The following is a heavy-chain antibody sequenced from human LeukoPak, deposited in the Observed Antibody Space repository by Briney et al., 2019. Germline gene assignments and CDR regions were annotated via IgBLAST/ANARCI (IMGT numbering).Heavy chain of an antibody. V-gene: IGHV4-59*01. CDR3: ARVLVCSGGSCYSGFVGAFDI. CDR2: IYYSGST. D-gene: IGHD2-15*01. J-gene: IGHJ3*02. Sequence: SETLSHTCTVSGGSISSYYWSWIRQPPGKGLEWIGYIYYSGSTNYNPSLKSRVTISVDTSKNQFSLKLSSVTAADTAVYYCARVLVCSGGSCYSGFVGAFDIWGQGTMVTVSS. CDR1: GGSISSYY.